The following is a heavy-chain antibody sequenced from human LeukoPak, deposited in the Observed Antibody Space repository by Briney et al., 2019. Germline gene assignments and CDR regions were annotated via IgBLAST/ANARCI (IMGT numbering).Heavy chain of an antibody. Sequence: GGSLRLSCAASGFTFSSYAMSWVRQAPGKGLEWVSAISGSGGSTYYADSVKGRFTTSRDNSKNTLYLQMNSLRAEDTAVYYCAKAGIAAAGTARYFDYWGQGTLVTVSS. CDR2: ISGSGGST. V-gene: IGHV3-23*01. CDR3: AKAGIAAAGTARYFDY. D-gene: IGHD6-13*01. CDR1: GFTFSSYA. J-gene: IGHJ4*02.